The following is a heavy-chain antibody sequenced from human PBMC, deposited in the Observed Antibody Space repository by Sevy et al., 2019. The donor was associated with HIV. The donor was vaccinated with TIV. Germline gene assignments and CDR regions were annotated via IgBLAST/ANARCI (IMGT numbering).Heavy chain of an antibody. CDR1: GDSVSSNSVV. Sequence: SQTLSLTCAISGDSVSSNSVVWNWIRQSPSRGLEWLGRTYYRSKWYNDYAVSVKSRITINPDTSKNQFSLHLNSVTPEDTAVYYCARDRGSSSWPFDYWGQGTLVTVSS. J-gene: IGHJ4*02. D-gene: IGHD6-13*01. CDR3: ARDRGSSSWPFDY. CDR2: TYYRSKWYN. V-gene: IGHV6-1*01.